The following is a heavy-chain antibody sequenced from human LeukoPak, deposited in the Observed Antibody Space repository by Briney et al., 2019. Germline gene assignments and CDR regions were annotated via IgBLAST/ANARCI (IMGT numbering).Heavy chain of an antibody. V-gene: IGHV3-48*04. CDR2: INGDGSSI. Sequence: TGGSLRLSCAASGFNFRRYSMHWVRQAPGKAPEWISYINGDGSSIYYADSVKGQFTISRDNADNSLFLQLNSLRVEDTALYYCARHYTTSNEYWGQGTPVTVSS. CDR1: GFNFRRYS. CDR3: ARHYTTSNEY. D-gene: IGHD2-2*02. J-gene: IGHJ4*02.